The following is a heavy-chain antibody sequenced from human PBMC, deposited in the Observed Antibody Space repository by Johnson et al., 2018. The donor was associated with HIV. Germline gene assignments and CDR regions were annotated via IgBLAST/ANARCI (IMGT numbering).Heavy chain of an antibody. CDR3: ARALYSSTSSCAFDI. J-gene: IGHJ3*02. D-gene: IGHD6-6*01. Sequence: VQLLESGGGLVQPGGSLRLSCAASRFTFSSYWMHWVRQAPGKGLVWVSRINSDGSSTTYADSVKGRFTISRDNAKNTLYLQMNSLRAEDTAVYYCARALYSSTSSCAFDIWGQGTLVTVSS. V-gene: IGHV3-74*02. CDR2: INSDGSST. CDR1: RFTFSSYW.